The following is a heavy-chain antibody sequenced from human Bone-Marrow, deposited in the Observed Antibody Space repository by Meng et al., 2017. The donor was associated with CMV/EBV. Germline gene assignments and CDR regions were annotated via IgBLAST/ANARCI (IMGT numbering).Heavy chain of an antibody. CDR2: IIPILGIA. J-gene: IGHJ6*01. CDR3: ASGYCSSTSCYFLTTKRPLYYYYGMDV. Sequence: SVKVSCKASGGTFSSYAISWVRQAPGQGLEWMGGIIPILGIANYAQKFQGRVTITADKSTSTAYMELSSLRSEDTAVCYCASGYCSSTSCYFLTTKRPLYYYYGMDVWGQGTTV. CDR1: GGTFSSYA. D-gene: IGHD2-2*03. V-gene: IGHV1-69*10.